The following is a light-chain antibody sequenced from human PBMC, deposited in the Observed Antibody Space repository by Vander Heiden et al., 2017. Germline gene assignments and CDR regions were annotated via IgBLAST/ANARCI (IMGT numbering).Light chain of an antibody. V-gene: IGLV3-21*02. CDR1: KIGSKS. CDR3: QVCDSSSDHVV. Sequence: SYMLTQPPSVSVAPGRRARILCGSNKIGSKSVHWYHQRPGQAPVLVVYEDSDRPSGIPDRFSGSNSGNTATLTISRVEAGDEADYYCQVCDSSSDHVVFGGGTKLTVL. CDR2: EDS. J-gene: IGLJ2*01.